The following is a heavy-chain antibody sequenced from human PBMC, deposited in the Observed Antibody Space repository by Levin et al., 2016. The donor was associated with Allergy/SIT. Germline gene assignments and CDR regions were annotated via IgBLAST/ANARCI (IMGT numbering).Heavy chain of an antibody. CDR2: IKQDGSGK. CDR3: ARVSETVVPAAISAFDI. D-gene: IGHD2-2*01. Sequence: VRQAPGKGLEWVANIKQDGSGKYYVDSVKGRFTISRDNAKNSLYLQMNSLRAEDTAVYYCARVSETVVPAAISAFDIWSQGTMVTVSS. V-gene: IGHV3-7*03. J-gene: IGHJ3*02.